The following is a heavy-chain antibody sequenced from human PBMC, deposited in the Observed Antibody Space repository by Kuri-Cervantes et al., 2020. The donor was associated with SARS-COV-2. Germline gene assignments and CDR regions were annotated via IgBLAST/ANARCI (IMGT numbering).Heavy chain of an antibody. CDR3: AKLGGGDYDFWSGYSDYYYGMDV. D-gene: IGHD3-3*01. CDR1: EFAFSTSA. CDR2: ISGSGGST. Sequence: GGSLRLSCAVSEFAFSTSAMHWVRQAPGKGLEWVSAISGSGGSTYYADSVKGRFTISRDNSKNTLYLQMNSLRAEDTAVYYCAKLGGGDYDFWSGYSDYYYGMDVWGQGTTVTVSS. V-gene: IGHV3-23*01. J-gene: IGHJ6*02.